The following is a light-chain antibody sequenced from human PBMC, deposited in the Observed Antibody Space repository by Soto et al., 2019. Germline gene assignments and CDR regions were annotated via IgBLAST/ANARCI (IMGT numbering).Light chain of an antibody. CDR1: QSVSSRF. V-gene: IGKV3-20*01. CDR3: QKNGSALTGT. J-gene: IGKJ1*01. CDR2: GAS. Sequence: ESVLTQSPGTLSLFPGERASLSCRASQSVSSRFLAWYQQKPGQAPRLLIYGASSRATGVPDRFSGSGSGTNFPRTIGGLEPEDFAVYNGQKNGSALTGTSGQGPRLKIK.